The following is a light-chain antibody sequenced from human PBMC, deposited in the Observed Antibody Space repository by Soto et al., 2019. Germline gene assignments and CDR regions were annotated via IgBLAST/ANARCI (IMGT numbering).Light chain of an antibody. CDR3: QQYDSYWT. CDR2: KAS. CDR1: QSISSW. Sequence: DIQMTQSPSTLSASVGDRVTITCRASQSISSWLAWYQQKPGKAPKLLMYKASSLESGVPSRFSGSGSGTEFTITISSLQPDDFATYYCQQYDSYWTFGQGTKVEIK. V-gene: IGKV1-5*03. J-gene: IGKJ1*01.